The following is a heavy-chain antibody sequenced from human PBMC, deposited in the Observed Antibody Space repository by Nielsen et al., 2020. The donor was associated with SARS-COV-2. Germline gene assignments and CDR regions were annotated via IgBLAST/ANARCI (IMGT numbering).Heavy chain of an antibody. V-gene: IGHV5-51*01. J-gene: IGHJ4*02. CDR3: ARRRDGYNVDY. Sequence: VRQMPGKGLEWMGIIYPGDSDTRYSPSFQGRVTISADKSISTAYLQWSSLKASDTAMYYCARRRDGYNVDYWGQGTLVTVSS. D-gene: IGHD5-24*01. CDR2: IYPGDSDT.